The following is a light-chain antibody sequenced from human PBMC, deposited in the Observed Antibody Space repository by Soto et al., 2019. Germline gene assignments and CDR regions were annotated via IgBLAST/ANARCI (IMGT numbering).Light chain of an antibody. CDR3: TSWTTSTTMI. J-gene: IGLJ2*01. CDR1: SSEIGAYNF. Sequence: QSVLTQPASVSGSPGQSITISCTGTSSEIGAYNFVSWYQQHPGKAPKLMLYDVNIRPSGGSNRFSGSKSGNTASLTISGLQAEDEADYYCTSWTTSTTMIFGGGTKVTVL. V-gene: IGLV2-14*03. CDR2: DVN.